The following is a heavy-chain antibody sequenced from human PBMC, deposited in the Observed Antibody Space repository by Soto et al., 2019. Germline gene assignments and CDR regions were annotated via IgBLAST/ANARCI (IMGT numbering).Heavy chain of an antibody. Sequence: SQPISLTCTFSGDSVSSTTYHWGWIRKPPGKGLEWIGHIYYSGSTNYNPSLKSRVNISVDTSKNQFSLKVTSVTAADTAVYYCARFSGSYYERYFDYWGQGTLVMVSS. CDR2: IYYSGST. CDR3: ARFSGSYYERYFDY. CDR1: GDSVSSTTYH. V-gene: IGHV4-61*05. J-gene: IGHJ4*02. D-gene: IGHD1-26*01.